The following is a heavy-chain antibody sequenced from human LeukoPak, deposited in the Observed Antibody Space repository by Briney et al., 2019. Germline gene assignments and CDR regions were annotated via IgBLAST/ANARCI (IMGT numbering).Heavy chain of an antibody. D-gene: IGHD6-13*01. J-gene: IGHJ4*02. V-gene: IGHV3-23*01. CDR2: ISDSGTST. CDR3: AKAPTGYSSSWFDY. Sequence: PGGSLRLSRAASGFTFSSYAMSWVRQAPGKGLEWVSTISDSGTSTYYADSVRGRFTISRDNSKNTLYLQMNSLRAEDTAVYYCAKAPTGYSSSWFDYWGQGTLVTVSS. CDR1: GFTFSSYA.